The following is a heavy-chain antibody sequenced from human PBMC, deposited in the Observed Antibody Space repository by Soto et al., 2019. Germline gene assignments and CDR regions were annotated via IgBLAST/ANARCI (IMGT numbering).Heavy chain of an antibody. V-gene: IGHV1-69*13. J-gene: IGHJ5*02. CDR3: APDPIRSSWWSWFDP. D-gene: IGHD2-15*01. Sequence: VASVKVSCKASGGTFSSYAISWVRQAPGQGLEWMGGIIPIFGTANYAQKFQGRVTITADESTSTAYMELSSLRSEDTAVYYCAPDPIRSSWWSWFDPWGQGTLVTVSS. CDR2: IIPIFGTA. CDR1: GGTFSSYA.